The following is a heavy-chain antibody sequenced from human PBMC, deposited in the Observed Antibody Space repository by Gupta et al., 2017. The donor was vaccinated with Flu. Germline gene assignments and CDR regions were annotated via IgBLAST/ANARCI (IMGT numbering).Heavy chain of an antibody. D-gene: IGHD3-10*01. CDR3: TTYNAGSTNAEGYYYYYMDV. Sequence: RQAPGKGFEWVGHIKSKTDGGTTEYAEPVKGRFTISRDDSKNTLYLQMNSLKVEDTAMYYCTTYNAGSTNAEGYYYYYMDVWGKGTTVTVSS. V-gene: IGHV3-15*01. CDR2: IKSKTDGGTT. J-gene: IGHJ6*03.